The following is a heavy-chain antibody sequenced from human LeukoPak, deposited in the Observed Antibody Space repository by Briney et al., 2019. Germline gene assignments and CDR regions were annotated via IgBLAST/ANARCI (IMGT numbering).Heavy chain of an antibody. CDR3: ARGVLWFGELFIFDS. Sequence: GGSLRLSCVASGFTFSSHGMHWVRQAPGKGLEWVAFIRYDGSNKYYADSVKGRFTISRDNSKNTLYLQMNSLRAEDTAVYYCARGVLWFGELFIFDSWGQGTLVTVSS. D-gene: IGHD3-10*01. CDR1: GFTFSSHG. CDR2: IRYDGSNK. V-gene: IGHV3-30*02. J-gene: IGHJ4*02.